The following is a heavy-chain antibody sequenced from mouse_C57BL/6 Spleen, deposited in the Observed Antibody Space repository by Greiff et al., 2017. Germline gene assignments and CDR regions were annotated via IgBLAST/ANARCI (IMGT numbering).Heavy chain of an antibody. V-gene: IGHV1-9*01. D-gene: IGHD4-1*01. CDR1: GYTFTGYW. J-gene: IGHJ2*01. CDR2: ILPGSGST. CDR3: SRGGTGIY. Sequence: VQVVESGAELMKPGASVKLSCKATGYTFTGYWIEWVKQRPGHGLEWIGVILPGSGSTNYNVKFKGKATFTADTSTHTAYMQLSSLTTEGSAIYCSSRGGTGIYWGQGTTLTVSS.